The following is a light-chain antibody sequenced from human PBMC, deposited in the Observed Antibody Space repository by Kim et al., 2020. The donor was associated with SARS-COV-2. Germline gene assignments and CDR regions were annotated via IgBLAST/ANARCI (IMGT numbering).Light chain of an antibody. Sequence: QSALTQPASVSGSPGQSITISCTGTISDVGGYNYVSWYQQHPGKAPKLMIYDVSKRPSGVSNRFSGSKSGNTASLTISGLQAEDEADYYCSSYTSSSPRVFGGGTRLTVL. V-gene: IGLV2-14*01. CDR3: SSYTSSSPRV. J-gene: IGLJ3*02. CDR2: DVS. CDR1: ISDVGGYNY.